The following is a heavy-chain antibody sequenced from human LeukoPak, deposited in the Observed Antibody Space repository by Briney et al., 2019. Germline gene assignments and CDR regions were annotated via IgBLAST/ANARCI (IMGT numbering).Heavy chain of an antibody. CDR2: ISSSSSYI. CDR3: ARDWGNIVVGIAASRDY. J-gene: IGHJ4*02. D-gene: IGHD2-2*01. Sequence: GGSLRLSCAAPGFTFSSYSMNWVRQAPGKGLEWVSSISSSSSYIYYADSVKGRFTISRDNAKNSLYLQMSSLRAEDTAVYYCARDWGNIVVGIAASRDYWGQGTLVTVSS. V-gene: IGHV3-21*01. CDR1: GFTFSSYS.